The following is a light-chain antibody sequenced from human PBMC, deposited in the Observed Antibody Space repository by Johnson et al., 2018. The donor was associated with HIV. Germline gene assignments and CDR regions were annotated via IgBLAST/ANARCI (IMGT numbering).Light chain of an antibody. Sequence: QSVLTQPPSVSAAPGQKVTISCSGSNSNIGDNYVSWYQQVPGTAPKLLIYDNNKRPSGIPDRFSGSKSGTSATLGITGLQTGDEADYFCGTWDLSLNAYVFGTGTKVTVL. V-gene: IGLV1-51*01. CDR3: GTWDLSLNAYV. CDR1: NSNIGDNY. J-gene: IGLJ1*01. CDR2: DNN.